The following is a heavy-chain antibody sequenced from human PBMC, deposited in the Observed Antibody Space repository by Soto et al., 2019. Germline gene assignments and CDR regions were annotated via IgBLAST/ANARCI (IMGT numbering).Heavy chain of an antibody. J-gene: IGHJ6*03. CDR3: AAAGSLYFYYYMDV. V-gene: IGHV4-59*08. D-gene: IGHD6-13*01. CDR2: VYDSGLT. Sequence: QVQLQESGPGLVKPSETLSLTCTVSGGSITGYSWSWIRQPPGKGLEWLGYVYDSGLTNYNPSLKILVSMALNMSKNQFSLQLSSPTAADTAVYYCAAAGSLYFYYYMDVWGKGTTVTVSS. CDR1: GGSITGYS.